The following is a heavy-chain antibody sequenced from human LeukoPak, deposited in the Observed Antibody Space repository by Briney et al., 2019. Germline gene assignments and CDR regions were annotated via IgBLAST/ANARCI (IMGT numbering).Heavy chain of an antibody. CDR3: ARDVEIVSYYGMDV. Sequence: ASVKVSCKASGYTFISYGLNWVRQAPGQGLEWMGWISGYTGDTNYAQKLQGRVTMTTDSSTSTAYMELRSLRSDDTAVYYCARDVEIVSYYGMDVWGKGTTVTVSS. CDR2: ISGYTGDT. J-gene: IGHJ6*04. CDR1: GYTFISYG. D-gene: IGHD2-21*01. V-gene: IGHV1-18*01.